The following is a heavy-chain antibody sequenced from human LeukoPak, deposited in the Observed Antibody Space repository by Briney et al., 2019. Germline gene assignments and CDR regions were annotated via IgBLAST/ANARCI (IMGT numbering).Heavy chain of an antibody. D-gene: IGHD3-22*01. J-gene: IGHJ4*02. CDR1: GFTFSGYW. CDR3: ARDSADDSSGYYPFDY. Sequence: GGSLRFSCAASGFTFSGYWMTWVRQAPGKGLEWVSSISGGSSYMYYADAVKGRFTISRDNAKNSLHLQMNSLRAEDTAMYYCARDSADDSSGYYPFDYWGQGTLVTVSS. V-gene: IGHV3-21*01. CDR2: ISGGSSYM.